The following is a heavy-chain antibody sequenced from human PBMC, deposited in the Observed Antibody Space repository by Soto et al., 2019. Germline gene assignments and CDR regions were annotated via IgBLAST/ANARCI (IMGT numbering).Heavy chain of an antibody. V-gene: IGHV3-21*01. CDR3: ARASAAGTKDFDY. CDR2: ISSSSSYI. J-gene: IGHJ4*02. CDR1: GFTFSSYS. D-gene: IGHD6-13*01. Sequence: EVQLVESGGGLVKPGGSLRLSCAASGFTFSSYSMNWVRQAPGKGLEWVSSISSSSSYIYYADSVKGRFTISRDNAKNSLYLQMNSLRAEDTAVYYCARASAAGTKDFDYWCQGTLVTVSS.